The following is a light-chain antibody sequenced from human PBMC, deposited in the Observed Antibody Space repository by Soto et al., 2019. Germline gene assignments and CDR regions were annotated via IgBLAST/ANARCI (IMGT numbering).Light chain of an antibody. J-gene: IGKJ1*01. V-gene: IGKV1-5*01. CDR2: DAS. Sequence: DSQMTQSPSSLAASVGDRVTITCRASQSIRSWLAWYQQKPGKAPKLLIYDASSLKSGVPFSLSGSRSATQFTLTISTLQPEDFATYYCHPYSDYCRFGQATNMDIK. CDR3: HPYSDYCR. CDR1: QSIRSW.